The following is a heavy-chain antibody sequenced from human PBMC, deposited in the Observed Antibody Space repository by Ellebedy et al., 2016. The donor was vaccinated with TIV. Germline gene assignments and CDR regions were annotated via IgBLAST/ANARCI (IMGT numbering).Heavy chain of an antibody. D-gene: IGHD1-26*01. CDR2: INPSGGST. J-gene: IGHJ4*02. CDR3: ARVLHSGSYDY. CDR1: GYTFTSYY. Sequence: ASVKVSXXASGYTFTSYYMHWVRQAPGQGLEWMGIINPSGGSTSYAQKFQGRVTMTRDTSTSTVYMELSSLRSEDTAVYYCARVLHSGSYDYWGQGTLVTVSS. V-gene: IGHV1-46*01.